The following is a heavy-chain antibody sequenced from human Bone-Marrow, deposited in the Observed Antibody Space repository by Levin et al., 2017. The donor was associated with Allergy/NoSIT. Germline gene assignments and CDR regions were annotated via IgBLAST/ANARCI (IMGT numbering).Heavy chain of an antibody. CDR1: GFTFSDYY. D-gene: IGHD5-24*01. V-gene: IGHV3-11*01. CDR2: ISSSGSTI. J-gene: IGHJ6*02. Sequence: GESLKISCAASGFTFSDYYMSWIRQAPGKGLEWVSYISSSGSTIYYADSVKGRFTISRDNAKNSLYLQMNSLRAEDTAVYYCARDTFDGYYYYGMDVWGQGTTVTVSS. CDR3: ARDTFDGYYYYGMDV.